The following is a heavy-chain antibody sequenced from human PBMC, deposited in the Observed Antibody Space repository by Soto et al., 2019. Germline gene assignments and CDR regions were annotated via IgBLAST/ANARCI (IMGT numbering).Heavy chain of an antibody. V-gene: IGHV4-30-2*01. CDR3: ARLPGNPDD. CDR2: MYHAGGT. CDR1: GGSLSGGYS. D-gene: IGHD1-1*01. Sequence: SETLSLTCAVSGGSLSGGYSWSWIRQPPGKGLEWIGYMYHAGGTYYNPSLQSRVTISVDRSKNQFSLNLNSVTAADTAVYYCARLPGNPDDWGQGALVTVSS. J-gene: IGHJ4*02.